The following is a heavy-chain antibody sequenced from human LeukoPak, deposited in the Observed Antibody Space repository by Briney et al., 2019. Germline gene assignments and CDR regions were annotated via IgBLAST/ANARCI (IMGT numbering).Heavy chain of an antibody. D-gene: IGHD6-6*01. CDR1: GYTFTSYG. J-gene: IGHJ4*02. V-gene: IGHV1-18*01. Sequence: GASVKVSCKASGYTFTSYGISWVRQAPGQGLEWMGWISAYNGNTNYAQKLQGRATMTTDTSTSTAYMELRSLRSDDTAVYYCARVRFIAARPFYFDYWGQGTLVTVSS. CDR2: ISAYNGNT. CDR3: ARVRFIAARPFYFDY.